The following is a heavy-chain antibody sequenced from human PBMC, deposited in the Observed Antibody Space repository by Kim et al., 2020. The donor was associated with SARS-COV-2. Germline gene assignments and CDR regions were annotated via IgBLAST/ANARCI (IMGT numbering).Heavy chain of an antibody. J-gene: IGHJ4*02. CDR3: ARGPRMARGAGYFDY. Sequence: PYLKSRVTISVDTSKNQFSLKLSSVTAADTAVYYCARGPRMARGAGYFDYWGQGTLVTVSS. V-gene: IGHV4-34*01. D-gene: IGHD3-10*01.